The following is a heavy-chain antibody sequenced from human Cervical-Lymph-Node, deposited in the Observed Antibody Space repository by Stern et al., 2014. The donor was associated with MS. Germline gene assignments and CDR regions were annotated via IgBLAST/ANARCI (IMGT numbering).Heavy chain of an antibody. Sequence: QLVQSGSEVKKPGASVKVSCKASEYTHNNYLIHWVRQAPGQRPDWMGGINPSGATNYAQKVQDRVTMTTDASMSTFYMELSRLRSEDTAVYYCAVRYCSGGRCYSVPDVWGQGTTVIVSS. CDR1: EYTHNNYL. CDR2: INPSGAT. V-gene: IGHV1-2*02. CDR3: AVRYCSGGRCYSVPDV. J-gene: IGHJ6*02. D-gene: IGHD2-15*01.